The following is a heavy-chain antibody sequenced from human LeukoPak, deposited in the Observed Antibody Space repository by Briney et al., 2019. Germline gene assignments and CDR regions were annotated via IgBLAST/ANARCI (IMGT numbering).Heavy chain of an antibody. J-gene: IGHJ4*02. CDR2: IYPADSDT. D-gene: IGHD1-26*01. V-gene: IGHV5-51*01. CDR3: ARPSTGSYDFAY. Sequence: GESLKISCKGSGYSFTSYWIGWVRQMPGKGLECMGIIYPADSDTRYSPSFQGRVTISVDKSISTAYLQWSSLKASDTAMYYCARPSTGSYDFAYWGQGTLVTVSS. CDR1: GYSFTSYW.